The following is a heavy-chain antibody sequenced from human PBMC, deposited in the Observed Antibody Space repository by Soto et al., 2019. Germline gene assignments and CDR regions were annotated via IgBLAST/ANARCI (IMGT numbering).Heavy chain of an antibody. CDR2: TYYRSKWYS. CDR3: ARNSSGWSDRYYSGVDV. D-gene: IGHD6-19*01. Sequence: SQTLSLTCAISGDSVSSNSATWNWIRQSPSRGLEWLGRTYYRSKWYSDYAVSVKSRITINADTSKNQFTLHLNSVSPGDTAVYFCARNSSGWSDRYYSGVDVWGQGTSVTVSS. V-gene: IGHV6-1*01. J-gene: IGHJ6*02. CDR1: GDSVSSNSAT.